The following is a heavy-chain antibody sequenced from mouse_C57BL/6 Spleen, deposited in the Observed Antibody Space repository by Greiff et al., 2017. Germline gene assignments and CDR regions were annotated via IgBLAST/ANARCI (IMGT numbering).Heavy chain of an antibody. CDR2: IYPGDGDT. J-gene: IGHJ1*03. CDR3: ARHYGSSYWYFDV. V-gene: IGHV1-82*01. CDR1: GYAFSSSW. D-gene: IGHD1-1*01. Sequence: QVQLQQSGPELVKPGASVKISCKASGYAFSSSWMNWVKQRPGQGLEWIGRIYPGDGDTNYNGKFKGKATLTADKSSSTAYMQLSSLTSEDSAVYFCARHYGSSYWYFDVWGTGTTVTVSS.